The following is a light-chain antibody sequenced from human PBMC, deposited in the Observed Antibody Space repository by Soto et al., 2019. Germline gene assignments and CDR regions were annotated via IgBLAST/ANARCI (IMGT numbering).Light chain of an antibody. CDR2: EVS. Sequence: QSVLTQPASVSGSPGQSITISCTGTSSDVGSYNYVSWYQQHPGKAPKLMIYEVSNRPSGVSNRFSGSKSGNTASLTISGLQAEDEADYYCSSYTSGSTWVFGGRTKVTVL. J-gene: IGLJ3*02. CDR1: SSDVGSYNY. V-gene: IGLV2-14*01. CDR3: SSYTSGSTWV.